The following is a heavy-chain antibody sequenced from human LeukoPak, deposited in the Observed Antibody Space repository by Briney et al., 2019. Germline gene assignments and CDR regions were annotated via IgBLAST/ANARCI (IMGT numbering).Heavy chain of an antibody. V-gene: IGHV4-59*01. CDR2: IYYSGST. Sequence: PSETLSLTCTVSGGSISSYYWSWIRQPPGKGLEWIGYIYYSGSTNYNPSLKSRVTISVDTSKNQFSLKLSSVTAADTAVYYCARGGRTEYNWFDPWGQGTLVTVSS. D-gene: IGHD1-26*01. CDR3: ARGGRTEYNWFDP. CDR1: GGSISSYY. J-gene: IGHJ5*02.